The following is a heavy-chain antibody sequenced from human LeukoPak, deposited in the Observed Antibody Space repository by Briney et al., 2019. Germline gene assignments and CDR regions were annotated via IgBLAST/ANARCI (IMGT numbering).Heavy chain of an antibody. CDR2: IYYSGTT. CDR3: ASLGPYSSTWYGDY. CDR1: AGAITRTSYF. Sequence: SETLSLTCTVSAGAITRTSYFWGWIRQSPGKGLEWIGSIYYSGTTYYNPSLKSRVTVSVDTSKNEFSLHLNSVTAADTAVYYCASLGPYSSTWYGDYWGQGIQVTVSS. J-gene: IGHJ4*02. V-gene: IGHV4-39*01. D-gene: IGHD6-13*01.